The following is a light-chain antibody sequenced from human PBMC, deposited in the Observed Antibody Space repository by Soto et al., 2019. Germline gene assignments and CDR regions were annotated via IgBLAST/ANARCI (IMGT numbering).Light chain of an antibody. J-gene: IGLJ1*01. CDR3: ISYTGSSTPYV. CDR1: SSDVGVYNY. V-gene: IGLV2-14*01. CDR2: GVT. Sequence: QSALTQPASVPGSPGQSITISCTGTSSDVGVYNYVSWYQQHPGKAPKLMIYGVTERPSGVSNRFSGSKSGTTASLTISGLQAEDEADYYCISYTGSSTPYVFGTGTKVTVL.